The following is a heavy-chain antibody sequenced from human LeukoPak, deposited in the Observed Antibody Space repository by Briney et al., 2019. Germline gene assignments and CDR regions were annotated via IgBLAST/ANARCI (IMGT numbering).Heavy chain of an antibody. CDR3: ARGRYDDSSGHHFFDY. CDR1: GGSFSDNY. CDR2: INHSGST. Sequence: SETLSLTCAVYGGSFSDNYWSWIRQAPGKGLEWIGEINHSGSTNYNPSLKSRVSISADTSKNQFSLNLSSVTAADTAVYYCARGRYDDSSGHHFFDYWGQGTLVTVSS. J-gene: IGHJ4*02. D-gene: IGHD3-22*01. V-gene: IGHV4-34*01.